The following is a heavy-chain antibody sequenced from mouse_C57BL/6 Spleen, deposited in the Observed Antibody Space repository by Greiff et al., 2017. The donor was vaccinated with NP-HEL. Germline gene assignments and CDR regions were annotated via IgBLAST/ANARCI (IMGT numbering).Heavy chain of an antibody. J-gene: IGHJ4*01. Sequence: QVQLQQPGTELVKPGASVKLSCKASGYTFTSYWMHWVKQRPGQGLEWIGNINPSNGGTNSNEKFKSKATLTVDKSSSTAYMQLSSLTSEDSAVYYCARPYYDYDGGNYAMDYWGQGTSVTVSS. D-gene: IGHD2-4*01. CDR1: GYTFTSYW. CDR2: INPSNGGT. V-gene: IGHV1-53*01. CDR3: ARPYYDYDGGNYAMDY.